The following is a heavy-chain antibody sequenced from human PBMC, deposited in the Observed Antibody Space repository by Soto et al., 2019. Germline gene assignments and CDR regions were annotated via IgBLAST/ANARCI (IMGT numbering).Heavy chain of an antibody. CDR3: ARVGITIFGVVPFPPYYYGMDV. J-gene: IGHJ6*02. D-gene: IGHD3-3*01. Sequence: GASVKVSCKASGGTFSSYSISWVRQAPGQGVEWMGGIIPIFGTANYAQKFQGRVTITADESTSTAYMELSSLRSEDTAVYYCARVGITIFGVVPFPPYYYGMDVWGQGTTVTVSS. V-gene: IGHV1-69*13. CDR1: GGTFSSYS. CDR2: IIPIFGTA.